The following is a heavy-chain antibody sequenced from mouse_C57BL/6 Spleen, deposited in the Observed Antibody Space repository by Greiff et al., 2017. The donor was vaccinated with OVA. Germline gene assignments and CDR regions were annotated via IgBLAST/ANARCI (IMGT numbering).Heavy chain of an antibody. Sequence: EVQVVESGPGLVKPSQSLSLTCSVTGYSITSGYYWNWIRQFPGNKLEWMGYISYDGSNNYNPSLKNRISITRDTSKNQFFLKLNSVTTEDTATYYCARGRLPGDYWGQGTSVTVSS. CDR2: ISYDGSN. V-gene: IGHV3-6*01. CDR1: GYSITSGYY. D-gene: IGHD5-5*01. CDR3: ARGRLPGDY. J-gene: IGHJ4*01.